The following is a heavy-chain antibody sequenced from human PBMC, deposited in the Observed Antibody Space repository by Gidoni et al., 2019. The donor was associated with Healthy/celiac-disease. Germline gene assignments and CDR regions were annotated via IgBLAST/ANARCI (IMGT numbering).Heavy chain of an antibody. CDR1: GFTFSSYA. J-gene: IGHJ4*02. CDR3: ARGGEWLPFDY. Sequence: QVQLVESGGGVVQPGRSLRLPCAASGFTFSSYAMHWVRQAPGKGLEWVAVISYDGSNKYYADSVKGRFTISRDNSKNTLYLQMNSLRAEDTAVYYCARGGEWLPFDYWGQGTLVTVSS. CDR2: ISYDGSNK. D-gene: IGHD3-3*01. V-gene: IGHV3-30*04.